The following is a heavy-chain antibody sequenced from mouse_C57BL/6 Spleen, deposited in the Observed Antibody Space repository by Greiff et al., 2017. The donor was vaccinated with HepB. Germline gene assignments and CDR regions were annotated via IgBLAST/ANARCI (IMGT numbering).Heavy chain of an antibody. CDR2: INPYNGDT. CDR1: GYSFTGYF. CDR3: AIPYDYGDSAWFAY. J-gene: IGHJ3*01. D-gene: IGHD2-4*01. V-gene: IGHV1-20*01. Sequence: VQLKESGPELVKPGDSVKISCKASGYSFTGYFMNWVMRSHGKSLGWIGRINPYNGDTFYNQKFKGKATLTVDKSSSTAHMELRSLTSEDSAVYYCAIPYDYGDSAWFAYWGQGTLVTVSA.